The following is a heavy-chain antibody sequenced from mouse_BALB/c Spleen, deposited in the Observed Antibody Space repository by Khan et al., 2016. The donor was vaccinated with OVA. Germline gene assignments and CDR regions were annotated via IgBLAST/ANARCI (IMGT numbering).Heavy chain of an antibody. CDR3: TRGGDGSLAY. J-gene: IGHJ3*01. CDR2: INPSDGRT. Sequence: QVQLQQPGAELVKPGASVKLSCKASGYTFTSYWMHWVKQRPGQGLEWIGYINPSDGRTHYNEKFKNKATLTVDKSSSTAYMQLSSLAAEESAVYYCTRGGDGSLAYWGQGTLVTVSA. D-gene: IGHD2-3*01. V-gene: IGHV1S81*02. CDR1: GYTFTSYW.